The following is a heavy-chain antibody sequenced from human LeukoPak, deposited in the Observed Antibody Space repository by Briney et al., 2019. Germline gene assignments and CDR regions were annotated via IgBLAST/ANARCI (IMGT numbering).Heavy chain of an antibody. V-gene: IGHV4-59*01. CDR2: IYYSGST. CDR3: ARTSGGYDY. D-gene: IGHD2-15*01. J-gene: IGHJ4*02. Sequence: SETLSLTCTVSGGSISSYYWSWIRQPPGKGLEWIGYIYYSGSTNYNPSLKSRVTISVDTSKNQFSLKLSSVTAADTAVYYCARTSGGYDYWGQGTLVTVSS. CDR1: GGSISSYY.